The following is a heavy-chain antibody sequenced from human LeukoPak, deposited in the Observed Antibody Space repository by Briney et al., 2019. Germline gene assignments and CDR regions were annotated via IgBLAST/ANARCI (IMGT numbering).Heavy chain of an antibody. V-gene: IGHV4-39*01. J-gene: IGHJ5*02. Sequence: PSETLSLTCTVSGGSISSSSYYWGWIRQPPGKGLEWIGSIYHSGSTYYNPSLKSRVTISVDTSKNQFSLKLSSVTAADTAVYYCARQTTVVTRWFDPWGQGTLVTVSS. CDR1: GGSISSSSYY. D-gene: IGHD4-23*01. CDR3: ARQTTVVTRWFDP. CDR2: IYHSGST.